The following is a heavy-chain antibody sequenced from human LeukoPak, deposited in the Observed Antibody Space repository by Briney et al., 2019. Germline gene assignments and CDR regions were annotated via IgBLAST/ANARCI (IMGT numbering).Heavy chain of an antibody. CDR2: ISAYNGNT. Sequence: ASVKVSCKASGYSFTSYGISWVRQAPGQGLEWMGWISAYNGNTNYAQKLQGRVTMTTDTSTSTAYMELRSLRSDDTAVYYCARENSPGIAAAGWFDPWGQGTLVTVSS. CDR1: GYSFTSYG. CDR3: ARENSPGIAAAGWFDP. V-gene: IGHV1-18*01. D-gene: IGHD6-13*01. J-gene: IGHJ5*02.